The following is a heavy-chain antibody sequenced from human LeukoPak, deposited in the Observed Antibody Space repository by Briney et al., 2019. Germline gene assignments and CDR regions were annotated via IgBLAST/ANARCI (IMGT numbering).Heavy chain of an antibody. CDR1: GFTFSSYA. V-gene: IGHV3-21*04. D-gene: IGHD6-13*01. Sequence: GGSLRLSCAASGFTFSSYAMSWVRQAPGKGLEWVSAISSSGSTIYYADSVKGRFTISRDNAKNSMYLQMNSLRAEDTAVYYCARSEDSSIPTPLDYWGQGTLVTVSS. CDR2: ISSSGSTI. CDR3: ARSEDSSIPTPLDY. J-gene: IGHJ4*02.